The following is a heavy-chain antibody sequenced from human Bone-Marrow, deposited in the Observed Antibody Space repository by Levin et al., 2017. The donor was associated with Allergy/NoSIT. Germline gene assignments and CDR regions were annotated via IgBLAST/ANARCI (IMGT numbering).Heavy chain of an antibody. J-gene: IGHJ4*02. V-gene: IGHV3-33*01. CDR3: ARGPRVLTGSPFDY. Sequence: GESLKISCAASGFTFSSYGMHWVRQAPGKGLEWVAVIWYDGSNKYYADSVKGRFTISRDNSKNTLYLQMNSLRAEDTAVYYCARGPRVLTGSPFDYWGQGTLVTVSS. D-gene: IGHD3-9*01. CDR1: GFTFSSYG. CDR2: IWYDGSNK.